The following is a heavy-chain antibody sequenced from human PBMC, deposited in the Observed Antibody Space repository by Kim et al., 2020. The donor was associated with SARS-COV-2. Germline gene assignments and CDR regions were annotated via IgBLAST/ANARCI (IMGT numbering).Heavy chain of an antibody. CDR3: VRGFDY. Sequence: YYSGRTNSNPYLKSRVTISVDTSKNQFSLKLSSVTAADTAVYYCVRGFDYWGQGTLVTVSS. V-gene: IGHV4-59*09. J-gene: IGHJ4*02. CDR2: YYSGRT.